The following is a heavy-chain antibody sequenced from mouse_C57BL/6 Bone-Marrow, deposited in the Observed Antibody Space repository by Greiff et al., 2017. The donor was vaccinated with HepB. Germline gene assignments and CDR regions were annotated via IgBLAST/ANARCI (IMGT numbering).Heavy chain of an antibody. CDR2: ISSGSSTI. J-gene: IGHJ3*01. CDR1: GFTFSDYG. Sequence: EVQLVESGGGLVKPGGSLKLSCAASGFTFSDYGMHWVRQAPEKGLEWVAYISSGSSTIYYADTVKGRFPISRDNAKNTLFLQMTSLRSEDTAMYYCARGRRGGFAYWGQGTLVTVSA. CDR3: ARGRRGGFAY. D-gene: IGHD2-12*01. V-gene: IGHV5-17*01.